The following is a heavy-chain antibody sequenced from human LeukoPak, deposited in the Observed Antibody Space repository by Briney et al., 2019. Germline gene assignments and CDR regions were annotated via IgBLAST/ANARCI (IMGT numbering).Heavy chain of an antibody. Sequence: GGSLRLSCAASGFTVSSNYMSWVRQPRGKWLEWVAGIYSGGSTYYADSVKGRFTISRDNSKNTLYLQMNSPRAEDTALYYCVRAGQWLVEGALDIWGQGRMVTVSS. J-gene: IGHJ3*02. D-gene: IGHD6-19*01. CDR2: IYSGGST. CDR3: VRAGQWLVEGALDI. V-gene: IGHV3-53*01. CDR1: GFTVSSNY.